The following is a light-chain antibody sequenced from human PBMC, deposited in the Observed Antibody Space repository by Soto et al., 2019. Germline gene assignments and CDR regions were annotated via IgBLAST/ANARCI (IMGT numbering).Light chain of an antibody. CDR1: XXIXXY. CDR3: QQSYSTPRT. Sequence: TXXXRASXXIXXYLNWYQQKPGKAPKLLIYAASSLQSGVPSRFSXXXXXXXXXLXISSLQPEDFATYYCQQSYSTPRTFGQGTKLXXK. V-gene: IGKV1-39*01. CDR2: AAS. J-gene: IGKJ2*01.